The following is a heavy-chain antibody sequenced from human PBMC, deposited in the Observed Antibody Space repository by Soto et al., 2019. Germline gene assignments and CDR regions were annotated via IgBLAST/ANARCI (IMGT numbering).Heavy chain of an antibody. CDR2: INHSGST. Sequence: SETLSLTCAVYGGSFSGYYWSWIRQPPGKGLEWIGEINHSGSTNYNPSLKSRVTISVDASKNQFSLKLSSVTAADTAVYYCARVKVLVVIPRSVYYGMDVWGQGTTVTVSS. V-gene: IGHV4-34*01. D-gene: IGHD3-9*01. CDR3: ARVKVLVVIPRSVYYGMDV. CDR1: GGSFSGYY. J-gene: IGHJ6*02.